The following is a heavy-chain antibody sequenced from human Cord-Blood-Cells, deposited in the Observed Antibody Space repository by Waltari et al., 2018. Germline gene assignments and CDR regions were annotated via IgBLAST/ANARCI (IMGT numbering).Heavy chain of an antibody. CDR1: GGTFSSYA. V-gene: IGHV1-69*01. CDR3: ASDALSLYDILTGYDAFDI. CDR2: IIPIFGTA. D-gene: IGHD3-9*01. Sequence: QVQLVQSGAEVKKPGSSVKVSCKASGGTFSSYAISWVRQAPGQGLEWMGGIIPIFGTANYAQKFQGRVTITADESTSTAYMELSSLRSEDTAVYYCASDALSLYDILTGYDAFDIWGQGTMVTVSS. J-gene: IGHJ3*02.